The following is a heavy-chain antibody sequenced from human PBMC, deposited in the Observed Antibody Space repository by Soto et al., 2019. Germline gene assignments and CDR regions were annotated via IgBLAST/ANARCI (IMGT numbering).Heavy chain of an antibody. Sequence: GGSLRLSCAASGFTVSSNYMSGVRQAPGKGLEWVSVIYSGGSTYYADSVKGRFTSSRDNSKNTLYLQMNSLRAEDTAVYYCARTGIAVTGTIFDYWGQGTLVTVSS. D-gene: IGHD6-19*01. CDR2: IYSGGST. CDR1: GFTVSSNY. J-gene: IGHJ4*02. V-gene: IGHV3-53*01. CDR3: ARTGIAVTGTIFDY.